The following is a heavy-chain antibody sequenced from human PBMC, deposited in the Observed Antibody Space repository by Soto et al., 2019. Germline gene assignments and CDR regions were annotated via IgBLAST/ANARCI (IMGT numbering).Heavy chain of an antibody. V-gene: IGHV4-59*08. D-gene: IGHD1-1*01. CDR3: ARRQNWNNLFDT. Sequence: NPSETLSLTCTVSGGSITNNYWSWIRQSPGKGLEWIGCSYYSGSTSYNPSLRSRVTISIDTSKTQFSLRLRSVTAADTAVYYCARRQNWNNLFDTWGQGTLVTV. J-gene: IGHJ5*02. CDR2: SYYSGST. CDR1: GGSITNNY.